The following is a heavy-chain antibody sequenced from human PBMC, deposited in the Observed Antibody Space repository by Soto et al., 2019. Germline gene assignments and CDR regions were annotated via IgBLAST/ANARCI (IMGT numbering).Heavy chain of an antibody. CDR1: GGTFSSYA. V-gene: IGHV1-69*12. CDR3: ARDKDRPQLGGNYCYIMDV. J-gene: IGHJ6*02. Sequence: QVQLVQSGSEVKKPGSSVKVSCKASGGTFSSYAISWVRQVPGQGLEWMGGIMPIFGTPDYAQKFQGRVTITADESTSIAYMELSSLRSEDTGVYYCARDKDRPQLGGNYCYIMDVWGQGTTVTVSS. CDR2: IMPIFGTP. D-gene: IGHD3-10*01.